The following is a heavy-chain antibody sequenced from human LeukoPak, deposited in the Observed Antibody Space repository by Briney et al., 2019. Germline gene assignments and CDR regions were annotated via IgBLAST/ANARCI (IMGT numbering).Heavy chain of an antibody. D-gene: IGHD6-19*01. CDR3: ARGEYSSGWYGAPHWYFDL. J-gene: IGHJ2*01. V-gene: IGHV3-21*01. CDR1: GFTFSSHT. CDR2: ISPDSNYK. Sequence: GGSLRLSCAASGFTFSSHTMNWVRQAPGKGLEWVSSISPDSNYKYYVDSVKGRFTISRDNAKSSLYLQMNSLRAEDTAVYYCARGEYSSGWYGAPHWYFDLWGRGTLVTVSS.